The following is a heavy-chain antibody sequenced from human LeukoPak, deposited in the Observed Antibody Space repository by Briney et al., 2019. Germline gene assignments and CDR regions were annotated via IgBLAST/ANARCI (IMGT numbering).Heavy chain of an antibody. CDR2: ISYDGSNK. CDR3: AKEVGMATIVDY. J-gene: IGHJ4*02. CDR1: GSTFSSYG. V-gene: IGHV3-30*18. D-gene: IGHD5-24*01. Sequence: GGSLRLSCAASGSTFSSYGMHWVRRAPGKGLEWVAVISYDGSNKYYADSVKGRFTISRDNSKNTLYLQMNSLRAEDTAVYYCAKEVGMATIVDYWGQGTLVTVSS.